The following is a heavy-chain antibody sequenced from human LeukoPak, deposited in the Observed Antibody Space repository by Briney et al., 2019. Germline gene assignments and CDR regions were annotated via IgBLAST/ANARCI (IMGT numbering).Heavy chain of an antibody. Sequence: GGSLRLSCAASGFTFSSYGMHWVSQAPGKGLEWVAFIAYDGRSEYYADSVKGRFTISRDNSKNTLYLQMNSLRAEDTAVFYCARAYYYGSGSTRTIDYWGQGTLVTVSS. CDR3: ARAYYYGSGSTRTIDY. CDR1: GFTFSSYG. D-gene: IGHD3-10*01. V-gene: IGHV3-30*03. CDR2: IAYDGRSE. J-gene: IGHJ4*02.